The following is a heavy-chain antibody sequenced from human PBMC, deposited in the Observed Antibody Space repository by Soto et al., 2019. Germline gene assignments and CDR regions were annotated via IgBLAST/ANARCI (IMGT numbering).Heavy chain of an antibody. CDR3: ARLGLNWNYDHFDY. CDR1: GGSISSSSYY. CDR2: IYYSGST. Sequence: SETLSLTCTVSGGSISSSSYYWGWIRQTPGKGLEWIGSIYYSGSTYYNPSLKSRVTISVDTSKNQFSLKLSSVTAADTAVYYCARLGLNWNYDHFDYWGQGTLVTVSS. V-gene: IGHV4-39*01. D-gene: IGHD1-7*01. J-gene: IGHJ4*02.